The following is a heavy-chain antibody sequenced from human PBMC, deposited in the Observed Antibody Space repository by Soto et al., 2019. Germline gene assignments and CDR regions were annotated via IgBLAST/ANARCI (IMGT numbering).Heavy chain of an antibody. CDR3: AREAPRKYCSSTSCQNYFDY. CDR2: IIPILGIA. V-gene: IGHV1-69*04. J-gene: IGHJ4*02. CDR1: VGTFSSYT. Sequence: ASVKVSCKASVGTFSSYTISWVRQAPGQGLEWMGRIIPILGIANYAQKFQGRVTITADKSTSTAYMELSSLRSEDTAVYYCAREAPRKYCSSTSCQNYFDYWGQGTLVTVSS. D-gene: IGHD2-2*01.